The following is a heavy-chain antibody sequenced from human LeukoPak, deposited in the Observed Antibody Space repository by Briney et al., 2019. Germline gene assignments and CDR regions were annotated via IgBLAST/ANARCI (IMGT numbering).Heavy chain of an antibody. CDR1: GFTFSSYG. V-gene: IGHV3-33*01. D-gene: IGHD4-23*01. CDR2: IWFDGDNK. Sequence: GGSLRLSCAASGFTFSSYGMHWVRQAPGKGLEWVAVIWFDGDNKYYADSVKGRFTISRVNSKNTLYLQMNSLRAEDTAVYYCAREATVVTGGYWGQGTLVTVSS. J-gene: IGHJ4*02. CDR3: AREATVVTGGY.